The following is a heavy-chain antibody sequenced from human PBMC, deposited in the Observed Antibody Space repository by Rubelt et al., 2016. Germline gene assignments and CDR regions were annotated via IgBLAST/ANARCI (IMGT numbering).Heavy chain of an antibody. CDR3: ARGGGIAAAGQIDY. V-gene: IGHV3-21*01. CDR2: ISAGSTYM. D-gene: IGHD6-13*01. J-gene: IGHJ4*02. CDR1: GFTFSNYR. Sequence: GGGLVKPGGSLRLSCAASGFTFSNYRMTWVRQAPGKGLEWVSSISAGSTYMYYADSVKGRFTISRDNAKNSLYLQMNSLRAEDTAVYYCARGGGIAAAGQIDYWAQGTLVTVSS.